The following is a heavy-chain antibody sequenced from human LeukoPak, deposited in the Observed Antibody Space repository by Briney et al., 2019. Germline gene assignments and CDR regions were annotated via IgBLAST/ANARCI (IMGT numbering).Heavy chain of an antibody. V-gene: IGHV1-69*05. D-gene: IGHD5-18*01. CDR3: AREGYSYGSH. CDR1: GGTFSSYA. J-gene: IGHJ4*02. Sequence: ASVKVSCKASGGTFSSYAISWVRQAPGQGLEWMGRIIPIFGTANYAQKFQGRVTITTDESTSTAYMELSRLRSDDTAVYYCAREGYSYGSHWGQGTLVTVSS. CDR2: IIPIFGTA.